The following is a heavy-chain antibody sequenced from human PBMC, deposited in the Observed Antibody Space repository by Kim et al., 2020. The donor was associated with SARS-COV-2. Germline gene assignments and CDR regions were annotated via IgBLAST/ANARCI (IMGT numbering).Heavy chain of an antibody. CDR3: AQETYGDYEAFDY. CDR1: GFTFSSYA. Sequence: GGSLRLSCAASGFTFSSYAMSWVRQAPGKGLDWVSAITEGGDGTYYADSVKGRFTISRDNSKNTLCLQMDTLRAEDTAVYYCAQETYGDYEAFDYWGQGTLVTVSS. CDR2: ITEGGDGT. V-gene: IGHV3-23*01. D-gene: IGHD4-17*01. J-gene: IGHJ4*02.